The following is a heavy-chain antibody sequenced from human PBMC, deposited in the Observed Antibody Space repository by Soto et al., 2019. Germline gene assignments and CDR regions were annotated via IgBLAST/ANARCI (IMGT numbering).Heavy chain of an antibody. D-gene: IGHD2-8*01. J-gene: IGHJ4*02. CDR1: GFTFSSYG. CDR3: AKEDCTNGVCYRPSDY. Sequence: QVQLAESGGGVVQPGRSLRLSCAASGFTFSSYGMHWVRQAPGKGLEWVAVISYVGSNKYYADSVKGRFTISRDNSKNTLYLQMNSLRAEDTAVYYCAKEDCTNGVCYRPSDYWGQGTLVTVSS. V-gene: IGHV3-30*18. CDR2: ISYVGSNK.